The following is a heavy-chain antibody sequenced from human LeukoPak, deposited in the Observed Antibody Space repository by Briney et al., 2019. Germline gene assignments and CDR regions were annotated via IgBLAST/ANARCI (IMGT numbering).Heavy chain of an antibody. CDR1: GYTFTGYY. V-gene: IGHV1-2*02. CDR2: INPNSGAT. Sequence: GSVKVSCKASGYTFTGYYIHWVRQAPGQGLEWMGWINPNSGATNYAQKLQGRVTMTTDTSTSTAYMELRSLRSDDTAVYYGAGDYGPNRSGWSTFDYWGQGTLVTVSS. J-gene: IGHJ4*02. CDR3: AGDYGPNRSGWSTFDY. D-gene: IGHD6-19*01.